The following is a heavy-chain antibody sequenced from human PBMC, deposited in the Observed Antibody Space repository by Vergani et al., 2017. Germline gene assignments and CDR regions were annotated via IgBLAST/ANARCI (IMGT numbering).Heavy chain of an antibody. CDR2: IYNSGNG. J-gene: IGHJ2*01. D-gene: IGHD3-16*01. CDR1: GDSIISRSYY. V-gene: IGHV4-39*01. Sequence: QMQLQESGPGLVKASETLSLTCTVSGDSIISRSYYWGWIRQPPGKGLEWIGSIYNSGNGDSSSSLKSRVTISADTSKNQFSLRLTSVTAADTAVYYCASGRYYSDSTSHFHGGDFDAWGRGTLVTVPS. CDR3: ASGRYYSDSTSHFHGGDFDA.